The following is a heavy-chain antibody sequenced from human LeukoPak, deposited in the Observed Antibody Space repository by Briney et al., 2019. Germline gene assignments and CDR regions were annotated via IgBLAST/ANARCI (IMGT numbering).Heavy chain of an antibody. CDR2: IKQDGSEK. V-gene: IGHV3-7*01. CDR3: ARENTMIVVLDY. D-gene: IGHD3-22*01. CDR1: GSTFSSYW. Sequence: PGGSLRLSCAASGSTFSSYWMSWVRQAPGKGLEWVANIKQDGSEKYYVDSVKGRFTISRDNAKNSLYLQMNSLRAEDTAVYYCARENTMIVVLDYWGQGTLVTVSS. J-gene: IGHJ4*02.